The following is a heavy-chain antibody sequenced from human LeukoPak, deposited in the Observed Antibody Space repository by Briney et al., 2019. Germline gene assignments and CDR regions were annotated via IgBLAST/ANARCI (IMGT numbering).Heavy chain of an antibody. CDR1: GFTFSTYD. V-gene: IGHV3-13*01. CDR3: AREIRETVFTRHHYYGIDV. Sequence: PGESLRLSCAASGFTFSTYDMHWVRQVTGKGLEWVSAIGTVDDTYYLGSVKGRFTISRENAKNVLYLQMSSLRVEDTAVYYCAREIRETVFTRHHYYGIDVWGQGTTVTVSS. D-gene: IGHD1-1*01. J-gene: IGHJ6*02. CDR2: IGTVDDT.